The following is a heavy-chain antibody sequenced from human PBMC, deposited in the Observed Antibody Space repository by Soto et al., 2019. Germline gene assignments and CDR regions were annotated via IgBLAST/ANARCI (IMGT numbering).Heavy chain of an antibody. CDR3: AGSIAAPNYYYGMDV. D-gene: IGHD6-6*01. CDR1: GGTFSSYS. J-gene: IGHJ6*02. V-gene: IGHV1-69*06. Sequence: SVKVSCKASGGTFSSYSISWVRQAPGQGLEWMGGIIPIFGTANYAQKFQGRVTITADKSTSTAYMELSSLRSEDTAVYYCAGSIAAPNYYYGMDVWGQGTTVTVSS. CDR2: IIPIFGTA.